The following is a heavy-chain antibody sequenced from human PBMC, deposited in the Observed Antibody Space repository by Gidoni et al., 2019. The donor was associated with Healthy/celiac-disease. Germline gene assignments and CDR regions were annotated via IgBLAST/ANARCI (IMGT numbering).Heavy chain of an antibody. CDR2: INHSGST. V-gene: IGHV4-34*01. CDR3: ARGSKWGELLLYFDY. Sequence: QVQLQQWGAGLLEPSETLSLPCAVYGGSSRGYYWSWIRQAPGKGLEWIGEINHSGSTNYNPSLKSRVTISVDTSKNQFSLKLNSVTAADTAVYYCARGSKWGELLLYFDYWGQGTLVTVSS. J-gene: IGHJ4*02. D-gene: IGHD1-7*01. CDR1: GGSSRGYY.